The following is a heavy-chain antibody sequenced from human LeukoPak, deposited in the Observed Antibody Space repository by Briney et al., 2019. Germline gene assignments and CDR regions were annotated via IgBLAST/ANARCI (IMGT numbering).Heavy chain of an antibody. CDR2: IHPSDGDT. J-gene: IGHJ6*02. D-gene: IGHD3-3*01. CDR3: ARAPPYDFWSGYGMDV. V-gene: IGHV1-46*01. CDR1: GYTFTNFY. Sequence: ASVKVSCKASGYTFTNFYMHWVRQAPGQGLEWKGLIHPSDGDTKYAQEFQGRVTITRDTSASTAYMELSSLRSEDTAVYYCARAPPYDFWSGYGMDVWGQGTTVTVSS.